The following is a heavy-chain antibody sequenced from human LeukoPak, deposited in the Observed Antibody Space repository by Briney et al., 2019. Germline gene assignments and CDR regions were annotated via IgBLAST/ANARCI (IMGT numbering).Heavy chain of an antibody. CDR1: GFTFSSYW. Sequence: GGSLRLSCAASGFTFSSYWMSWVRQAPGKGLEWVANIKPDGSEKYYVDSVKGRFTISRDNSKNTLYLQMNSLRADDTAVYYCAKNRGGSYYSGSDYWGQGTLVTVSS. CDR2: IKPDGSEK. J-gene: IGHJ4*02. D-gene: IGHD1-26*01. CDR3: AKNRGGSYYSGSDY. V-gene: IGHV3-7*03.